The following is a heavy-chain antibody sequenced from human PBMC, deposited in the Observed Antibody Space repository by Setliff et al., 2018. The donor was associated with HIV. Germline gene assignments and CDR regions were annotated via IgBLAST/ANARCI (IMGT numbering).Heavy chain of an antibody. V-gene: IGHV4-59*08. J-gene: IGHJ5*02. CDR3: ASRIYYYDSNNFLREEGFDP. Sequence: SETLSLTCTVSGGSVTSYYWSWIRQSPEKGLEWIGYIYHTGITKYNPSLTSRLSTSIDTSKNQFSLNLTSVTAADTAVYYCASRIYYYDSNNFLREEGFDPWGQGTLVTVSS. CDR2: IYHTGIT. D-gene: IGHD3-22*01. CDR1: GGSVTSYY.